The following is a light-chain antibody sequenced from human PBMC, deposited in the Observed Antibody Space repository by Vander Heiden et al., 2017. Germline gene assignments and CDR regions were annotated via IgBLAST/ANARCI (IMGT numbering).Light chain of an antibody. CDR1: QPITNY. Sequence: DIQMTQSPSSLSASVGDRVTITCRASQPITNYLNWYQQRPGEAPKLLIYLTSNLHTGVPLRFGGSGSGTDFTLTISSLQPEDFATYFCKQTYSTPFTFGQGTRLDIK. J-gene: IGKJ2*01. CDR3: KQTYSTPFT. CDR2: LTS. V-gene: IGKV1-39*01.